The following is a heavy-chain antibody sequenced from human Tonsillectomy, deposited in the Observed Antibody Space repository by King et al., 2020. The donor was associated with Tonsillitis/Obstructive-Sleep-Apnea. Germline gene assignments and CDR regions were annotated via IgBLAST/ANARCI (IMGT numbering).Heavy chain of an antibody. CDR1: GYIFTNYW. V-gene: IGHV5-51*01. CDR3: ARHNEGSSGYDFLDY. Sequence: QLVQSGPEVKKPGESLKISCKGSGYIFTNYWIGWVRQMPGKGLEWMGIVYPGDSDTRYSPSFQGQVTISADKSISTAFLQWSSLKASDTAIYYCARHNEGSSGYDFLDYWGQGTLVTVSS. J-gene: IGHJ4*02. CDR2: VYPGDSDT. D-gene: IGHD5-12*01.